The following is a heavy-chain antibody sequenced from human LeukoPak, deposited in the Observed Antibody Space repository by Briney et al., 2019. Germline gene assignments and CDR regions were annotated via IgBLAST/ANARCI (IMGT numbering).Heavy chain of an antibody. CDR3: ARQVGATNY. D-gene: IGHD1-26*01. J-gene: IGHJ4*02. CDR2: ISASGGST. CDR1: GFTFSTYG. V-gene: IGHV3-23*01. Sequence: HPGGTLRLSCAASGFTFSTYGMSWVRQAPGKGPEWVSAISASGGSTYYADSVKGRFTISRDKSKNTLYLQMNSLRAEDTAVYYCARQVGATNYWGQGTLVTVSS.